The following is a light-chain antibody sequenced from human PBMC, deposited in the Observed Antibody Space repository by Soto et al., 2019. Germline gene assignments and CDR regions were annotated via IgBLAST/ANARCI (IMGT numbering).Light chain of an antibody. CDR3: QQYDSFSVT. CDR1: QSVSSSY. V-gene: IGKV3-20*01. Sequence: EIVLTQSPGNLSLSPGERATLSCRASQSVSSSYLAWYQQKPGQAPRLLIYGASSRATGIPVRFSGSGSGTEFTLTISSLQPEDFATYYCQQYDSFSVTFGQGTKVDIK. CDR2: GAS. J-gene: IGKJ1*01.